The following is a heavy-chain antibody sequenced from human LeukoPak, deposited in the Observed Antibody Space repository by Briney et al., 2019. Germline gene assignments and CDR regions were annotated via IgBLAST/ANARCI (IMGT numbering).Heavy chain of an antibody. V-gene: IGHV1-2*06. D-gene: IGHD3-22*01. CDR3: ARDRESYYYDSSGYGYDAFDI. Sequence: ASVKVSCKASGYTFTSYGISWVRQAPGQGLEWMGRINPNSGGTNYAQKFQGRVTMTRDTSISTAYMELSRLRSDDTAVYYCARDRESYYYDSSGYGYDAFDIWGQGTMVTVSS. CDR2: INPNSGGT. J-gene: IGHJ3*02. CDR1: GYTFTSYG.